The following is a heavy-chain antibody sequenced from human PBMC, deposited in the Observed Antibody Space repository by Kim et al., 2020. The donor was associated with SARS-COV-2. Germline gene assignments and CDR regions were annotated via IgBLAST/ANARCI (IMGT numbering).Heavy chain of an antibody. CDR1: GFTFSSYG. Sequence: GGSLRLSCAASGFTFSSYGMHWVRQAPGKGLEWVAVISYDGSNKYYADSVKGRFTISRDNSKNTLYLQMNSLRAEDTAVYYCAKGLWFGELFPWAYFQHWGQGTLVTVSS. J-gene: IGHJ1*01. CDR2: ISYDGSNK. CDR3: AKGLWFGELFPWAYFQH. V-gene: IGHV3-30*18. D-gene: IGHD3-10*01.